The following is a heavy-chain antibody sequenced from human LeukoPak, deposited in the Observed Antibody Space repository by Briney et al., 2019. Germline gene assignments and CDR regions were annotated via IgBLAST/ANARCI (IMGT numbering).Heavy chain of an antibody. CDR3: ARVGIAVAGNGGAFDI. J-gene: IGHJ3*02. CDR1: GFTFSSYA. Sequence: PGRSLRLSCAASGFTFSSYAMHWVRQAPGKGLGWVAVISYDGSNKYYADSVKGRFTISRDNSKNTLYLQMNSLRAEDTAVYYCARVGIAVAGNGGAFDIWGQGTMVTVSS. CDR2: ISYDGSNK. D-gene: IGHD6-19*01. V-gene: IGHV3-30*04.